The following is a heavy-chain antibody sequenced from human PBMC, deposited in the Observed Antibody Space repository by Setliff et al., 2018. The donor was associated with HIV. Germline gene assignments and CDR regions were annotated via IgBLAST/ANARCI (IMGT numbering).Heavy chain of an antibody. CDR1: GGAFSTYA. CDR3: ARVRRGSSWTLTTLRTFDY. J-gene: IGHJ4*02. CDR2: IIPIFGTA. D-gene: IGHD4-17*01. V-gene: IGHV1-69*05. Sequence: SVKVSCKASGGAFSTYAISWVRQAPGQGLEWMGRIIPIFGTAHYAQKFQGRVTITRNTSISTAYMELSSLRSEDTAVYYCARVRRGSSWTLTTLRTFDYWGQGTLVTVSS.